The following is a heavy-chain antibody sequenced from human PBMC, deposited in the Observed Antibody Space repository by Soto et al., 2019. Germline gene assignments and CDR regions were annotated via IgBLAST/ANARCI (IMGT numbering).Heavy chain of an antibody. CDR3: AHRLGQWLVHSWFDP. CDR1: GFSLSTSGVG. CDR2: IYWDDDK. D-gene: IGHD6-19*01. J-gene: IGHJ5*02. Sequence: QITLKESGPTLVKPTQTLTLTCTFSGFSLSTSGVGVGWIRQPPGKALEWLALIYWDDDKRYSSSLKSRLTITKDTSKSQVVLTMTNMDPVDTATYYCAHRLGQWLVHSWFDPWGQGTLVTVSS. V-gene: IGHV2-5*02.